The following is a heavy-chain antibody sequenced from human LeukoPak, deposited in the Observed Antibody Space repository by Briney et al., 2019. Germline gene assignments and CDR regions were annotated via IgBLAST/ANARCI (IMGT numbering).Heavy chain of an antibody. Sequence: PSETLSLTCAVYGGSFSGYYWSWIRQPPGKGLEWIGEINHSGSTNDNPSLKSRVTISVDTSKNQFSLKLSSVTAADTAVYYCARGRMAGYCRSTSCYALRPPGNFDYWGQGTLVTVSS. D-gene: IGHD2-2*03. J-gene: IGHJ4*02. CDR1: GGSFSGYY. V-gene: IGHV4-34*01. CDR3: ARGRMAGYCRSTSCYALRPPGNFDY. CDR2: INHSGST.